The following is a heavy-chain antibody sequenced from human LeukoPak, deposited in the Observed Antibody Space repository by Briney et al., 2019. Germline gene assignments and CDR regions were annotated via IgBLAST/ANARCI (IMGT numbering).Heavy chain of an antibody. CDR1: GFSVSTNY. D-gene: IGHD5-18*01. Sequence: GGSLRLSCAASGFSVSTNYMSWVRQAPGRGLEWVSIIYSGGSTYYADSVKGRFTISRGNSKNTLYLQMNSLRAEDTAMYYCARDRGYSYGMDWGQGTLVIVSS. J-gene: IGHJ4*02. V-gene: IGHV3-53*01. CDR3: ARDRGYSYGMD. CDR2: IYSGGST.